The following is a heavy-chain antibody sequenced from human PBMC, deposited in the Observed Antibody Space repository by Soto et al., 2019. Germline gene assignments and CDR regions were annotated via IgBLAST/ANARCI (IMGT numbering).Heavy chain of an antibody. Sequence: KPSETLSLTCTFSCGSISSYYWSWIRQPPGKGLEWIGYIYYSGSTNYNPSLKSRVTISVDTSKNQFSLKLSSVTAADTAVYYCAAGGLEMAAIWSYYYYGMDVWGQGTTVTVSS. CDR1: CGSISSYY. J-gene: IGHJ6*02. D-gene: IGHD6-19*01. CDR2: IYYSGST. V-gene: IGHV4-59*01. CDR3: AAGGLEMAAIWSYYYYGMDV.